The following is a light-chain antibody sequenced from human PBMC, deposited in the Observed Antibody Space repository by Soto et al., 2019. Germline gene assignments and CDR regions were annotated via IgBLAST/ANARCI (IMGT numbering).Light chain of an antibody. Sequence: EIVLTQSPVTLSLSPGERVTLSCRASQSVGTYLGWYQQKIGQAPSLLIYDAPKRATGIRARFSGSGSGTDFTLNISSLDPEVLAVYCCQPRSDWPLTFGGGTKVEI. CDR3: QPRSDWPLT. V-gene: IGKV3-11*01. J-gene: IGKJ4*01. CDR2: DAP. CDR1: QSVGTY.